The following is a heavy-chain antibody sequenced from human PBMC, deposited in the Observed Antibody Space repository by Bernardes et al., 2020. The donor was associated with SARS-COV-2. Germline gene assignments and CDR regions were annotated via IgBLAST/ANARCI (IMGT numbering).Heavy chain of an antibody. D-gene: IGHD3-22*01. CDR3: AKGNYYDSSGYYHYFDY. CDR2: ISWNSGSI. CDR1: GFTFDDYA. V-gene: IGHV3-9*01. Sequence: GGSLRLSCAASGFTFDDYAMHWVRQAPGKGLEWVSGISWNSGSIGYADSVKGRFTISRDNAKNSLYLQMNSLRAEDTALYYCAKGNYYDSSGYYHYFDYWGQGTLVTVSS. J-gene: IGHJ4*02.